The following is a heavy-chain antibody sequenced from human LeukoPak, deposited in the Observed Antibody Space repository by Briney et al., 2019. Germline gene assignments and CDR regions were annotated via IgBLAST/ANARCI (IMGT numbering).Heavy chain of an antibody. D-gene: IGHD2-2*01. V-gene: IGHV3-23*01. CDR1: GFTFSSYA. Sequence: GGSLRLSCAASGFTFSSYAMSWVRQAPGKGLEWVSAISGSGGSTYYADSVKGRFTISRDNSKNTLYLQMNSLRAEDTAVYYCAKWDCSSTSCPNAFDIWGQGTMVTVSS. CDR2: ISGSGGST. CDR3: AKWDCSSTSCPNAFDI. J-gene: IGHJ3*02.